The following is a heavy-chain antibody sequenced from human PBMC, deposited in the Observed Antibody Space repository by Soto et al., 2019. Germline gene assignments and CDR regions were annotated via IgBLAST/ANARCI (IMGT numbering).Heavy chain of an antibody. CDR3: ASRHGYSYGWDYYYGMDV. Sequence: SVKVSCKASGGTFSSYAISWLRQSPGQGLEWMGGIIPIFGTANYAQKFQGRVTITADKSTSTAYMELSSLRSEDTAVYYCASRHGYSYGWDYYYGMDVWGQGTTVTVSS. J-gene: IGHJ6*02. D-gene: IGHD5-18*01. CDR2: IIPIFGTA. CDR1: GGTFSSYA. V-gene: IGHV1-69*06.